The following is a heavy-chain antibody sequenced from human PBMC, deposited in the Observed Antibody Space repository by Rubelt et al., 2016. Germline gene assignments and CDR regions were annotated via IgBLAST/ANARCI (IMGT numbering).Heavy chain of an antibody. CDR2: IIPIFGTA. J-gene: IGHJ5*02. CDR1: GGTFSSYA. CDR3: ARVMITFGGVIEVGWFDP. D-gene: IGHD3-16*02. Sequence: QVQLVQSGAEVKKPGSSVKVSCKASGGTFSSYAISWVRQAPGQGLEWLGGIIPIFGTANYAQKFQGRVTITADESTSTAYMELSSLRSEDTAVYYWARVMITFGGVIEVGWFDPWGQGTLVTVSS. V-gene: IGHV1-69*01.